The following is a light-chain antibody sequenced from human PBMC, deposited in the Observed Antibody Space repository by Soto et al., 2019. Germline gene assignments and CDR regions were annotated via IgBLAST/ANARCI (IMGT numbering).Light chain of an antibody. CDR2: DAS. Sequence: DIPMTQSPPTLSASVGDRVTITCRASQSIRHYLAWYQQMPGKAPKLLIYDASTLQSGVPSRFSGSGSGTEFTLTISSLQPDVFGTYFCQHHNSYSQTFGQGTKVEIK. CDR3: QHHNSYSQT. CDR1: QSIRHY. J-gene: IGKJ1*01. V-gene: IGKV1-5*01.